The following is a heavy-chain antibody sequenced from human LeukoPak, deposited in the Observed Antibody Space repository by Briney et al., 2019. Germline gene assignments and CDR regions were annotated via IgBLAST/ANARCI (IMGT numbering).Heavy chain of an antibody. CDR3: AKDGSNDYGDYDFDY. Sequence: QPGGSLRLSCAASGFTVSNNYMTWVRQAPGKGLEWVSVIYTDGRTHYADTVKGRFTVSRDSSENTLYLQMSSLRAEDTAVYYCAKDGSNDYGDYDFDYWGQGTLVTVSS. J-gene: IGHJ4*02. CDR2: IYTDGRT. V-gene: IGHV3-53*01. CDR1: GFTVSNNY. D-gene: IGHD4-17*01.